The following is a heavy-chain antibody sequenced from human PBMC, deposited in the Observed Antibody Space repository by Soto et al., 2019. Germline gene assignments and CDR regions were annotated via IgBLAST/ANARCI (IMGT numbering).Heavy chain of an antibody. J-gene: IGHJ4*02. D-gene: IGHD4-17*01. V-gene: IGHV4-59*08. Sequence: QVQLQESGPGLVKPSETLSLTCTVSGGSISSYYWSWIRQPPGKGLEWIGYIYYSGSTNYNPSLKSRVTISVDTSKNQCALKLSSVTAADTAVYYCARPHDYGDYGGLGYWGQGTLVTVSS. CDR2: IYYSGST. CDR3: ARPHDYGDYGGLGY. CDR1: GGSISSYY.